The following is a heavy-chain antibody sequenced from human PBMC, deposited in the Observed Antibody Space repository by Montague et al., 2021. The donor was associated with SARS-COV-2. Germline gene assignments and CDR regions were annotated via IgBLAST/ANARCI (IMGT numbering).Heavy chain of an antibody. Sequence: CAISGGGVSSNSATWNWVRQSPSRGLEWLGRTYYRSKWYNDYAVSVRGRVTINPDTSKNQFSLQLNSVTPEDTAIYYCTSGREGNYNVMDVWGQGTTVTVSS. CDR3: TSGREGNYNVMDV. J-gene: IGHJ6*02. CDR1: GGGVSSNSAT. D-gene: IGHD1-1*01. CDR2: TYYRSKWYN. V-gene: IGHV6-1*01.